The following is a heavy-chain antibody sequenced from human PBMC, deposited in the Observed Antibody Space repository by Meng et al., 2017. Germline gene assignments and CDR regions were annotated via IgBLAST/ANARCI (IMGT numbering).Heavy chain of an antibody. J-gene: IGHJ5*02. CDR2: IIPIFGTA. CDR1: GGTFSSYA. CDR3: ARRDGYCSGGSCFFWFDP. V-gene: IGHV1-69*06. D-gene: IGHD2-15*01. Sequence: QVHLVQAGAEVKKPGSSVKVSCKASGGTFSSYAISWVRQAPGQGLEWMGGIIPIFGTANYAQKFQGRVTITADKSTSTAYMELSSLRSEDTAVYYCARRDGYCSGGSCFFWFDPWGQGTLVTVSS.